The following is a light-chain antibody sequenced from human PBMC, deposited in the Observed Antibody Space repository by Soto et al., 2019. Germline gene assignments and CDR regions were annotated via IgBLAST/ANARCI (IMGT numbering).Light chain of an antibody. CDR1: SSNLAFNP. J-gene: IGLJ1*01. CDR3: ATWDTILNGFV. V-gene: IGLV1-44*01. CDR2: VNN. Sequence: VLTQPRSASGTPGKWVNISCSGGSSNLAFNPVNWYQHLPGTSPKVLVYVNNRRPSGVPGRFSGSKSGTSASLAISGLQSEDEADDFCATWDTILNGFVFGTGTKVTVL.